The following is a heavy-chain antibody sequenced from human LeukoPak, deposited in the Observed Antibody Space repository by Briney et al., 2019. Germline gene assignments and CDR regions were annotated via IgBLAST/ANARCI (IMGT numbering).Heavy chain of an antibody. CDR3: ARDQSVVAPTALSDY. Sequence: ASVKVSCKASGYTFTGYYMHWVRQAPGQGLEWMGWINPNSGGTNYAQKFQGRVTMTRDTSISTAYMEMSRLRSDDTAVYYCARDQSVVAPTALSDYWGQGTLVTVSS. CDR2: INPNSGGT. D-gene: IGHD2-15*01. V-gene: IGHV1-2*02. J-gene: IGHJ4*02. CDR1: GYTFTGYY.